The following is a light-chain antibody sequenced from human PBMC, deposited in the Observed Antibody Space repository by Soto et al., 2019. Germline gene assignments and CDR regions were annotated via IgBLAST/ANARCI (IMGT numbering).Light chain of an antibody. CDR1: SSDVGGYNY. CDR3: SSYTSSSTQI. Sequence: HSVLPQPASGSGSPGQSITISCTGTSSDVGGYNYVSWYQQHPGKAPKLMIYDVSNRPSGVSNRFSGSKSGNTASLTISGLQAEDEADYYCSSYTSSSTQIFGTGTRSPS. J-gene: IGLJ1*01. CDR2: DVS. V-gene: IGLV2-14*01.